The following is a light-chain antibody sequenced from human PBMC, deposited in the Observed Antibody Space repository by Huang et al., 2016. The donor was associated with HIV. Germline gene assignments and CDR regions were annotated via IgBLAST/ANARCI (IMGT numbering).Light chain of an antibody. CDR2: AAS. V-gene: IGKV1-17*03. CDR1: QGIANY. J-gene: IGKJ1*01. CDR3: LQHHAYPRT. Sequence: DIQLTQSPSAMSASVGDRVSITCRASQGIANYLVWFQQRPGGAPKRLIYAASSLQSGVPSRFSGSGSGTKFPLTISGLQPEDFATYYCLQHHAYPRTFGQGTKVEV.